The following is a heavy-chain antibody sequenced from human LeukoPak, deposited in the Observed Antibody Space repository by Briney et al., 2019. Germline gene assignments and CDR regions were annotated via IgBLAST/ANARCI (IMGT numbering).Heavy chain of an antibody. J-gene: IGHJ6*02. CDR2: ISSNGGST. CDR1: GFTFSSYA. CDR3: VKGMEDYDILTGVLDV. Sequence: PGGSLRLSCSASGFTFSSYAMHWVRQAPGKGLEYVSAISSNGGSTYYADSVKCRFTISRDNSKNTLYLQMSSLRAEDTAVYYCVKGMEDYDILTGVLDVWGQGTTVTVSS. V-gene: IGHV3-64D*06. D-gene: IGHD3-9*01.